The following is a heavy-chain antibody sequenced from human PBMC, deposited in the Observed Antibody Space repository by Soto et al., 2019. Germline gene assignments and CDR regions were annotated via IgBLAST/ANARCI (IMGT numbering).Heavy chain of an antibody. V-gene: IGHV1-8*01. J-gene: IGHJ4*02. CDR2: MNPDTGNT. CDR1: GYTFTTYD. CDR3: ARALGYSSTSRLDL. D-gene: IGHD6-19*01. Sequence: QVQLVQSGAEVEKPGASVKVSCKASGYTFTTYDFNWVRQAPGHGLEWMGWMNPDTGNTGYAQKFQGRVTMTTDNSISTAFMALSGLTAEDTAVYYCARALGYSSTSRLDLWGQGTLVTVSS.